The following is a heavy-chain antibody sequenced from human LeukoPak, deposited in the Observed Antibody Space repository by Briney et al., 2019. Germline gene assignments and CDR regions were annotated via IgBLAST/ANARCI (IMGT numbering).Heavy chain of an antibody. D-gene: IGHD3-9*01. CDR2: ISWNSGSI. J-gene: IGHJ4*02. Sequence: PGGSLRLSCAASRFTFDDYAMHWVRQAPGKGLEWVSGISWNSGSIGYADSVKGRFTISRDNAKNSLYLQMNSLRAEDTALYYCAKGSYYDILTGYYEFDYWGQGTLVTVSS. V-gene: IGHV3-9*01. CDR1: RFTFDDYA. CDR3: AKGSYYDILTGYYEFDY.